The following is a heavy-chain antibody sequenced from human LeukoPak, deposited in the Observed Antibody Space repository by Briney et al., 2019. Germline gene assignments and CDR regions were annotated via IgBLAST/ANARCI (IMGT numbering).Heavy chain of an antibody. V-gene: IGHV4-59*01. J-gene: IGHJ3*02. CDR2: IYYSGST. CDR1: GGSISSYY. CDR3: ARDYSSAFDI. D-gene: IGHD2-21*01. Sequence: SETLSLTCTVSGGSISSYYWSWIRQPPGKGLEWIGYIYYSGSTNYNPSLRSRVTISVDTSKNQFSLKLSSVTAADTAVYYCARDYSSAFDIWGQGTMVTVSS.